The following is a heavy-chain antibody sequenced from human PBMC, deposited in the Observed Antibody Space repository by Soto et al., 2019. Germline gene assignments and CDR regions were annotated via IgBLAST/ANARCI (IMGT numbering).Heavy chain of an antibody. CDR3: ARDRRTYYYDSSGYTRSDVDC. V-gene: IGHV1-69*13. J-gene: IGHJ4*01. D-gene: IGHD3-22*01. CDR2: IIPIFGTA. Sequence: SVKVSCKASGGTFSSYAISWVRQAPGQGLEWMGGIIPIFGTANYAQKFQGRVTITADESTSTAYMELSSLRSEDTAVYYCARDRRTYYYDSSGYTRSDVDCWG. CDR1: GGTFSSYA.